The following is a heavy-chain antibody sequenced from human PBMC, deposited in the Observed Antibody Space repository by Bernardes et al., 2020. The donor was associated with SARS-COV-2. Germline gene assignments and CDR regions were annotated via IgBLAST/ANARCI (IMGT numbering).Heavy chain of an antibody. D-gene: IGHD6-19*01. CDR2: FAPADGAT. CDR1: GYTLTALS. CDR3: ATAIAVAGTFVSYYYYYGMDV. Sequence: ASLKVSCKVSGYTLTALSMHWVRQAPGQGLEWMGGFAPADGATIYAQKFQGRVTMTEDTSTDTAYMELSSLRSEDTAVYYCATAIAVAGTFVSYYYYYGMDVWGQGTTVTVSS. J-gene: IGHJ6*02. V-gene: IGHV1-24*01.